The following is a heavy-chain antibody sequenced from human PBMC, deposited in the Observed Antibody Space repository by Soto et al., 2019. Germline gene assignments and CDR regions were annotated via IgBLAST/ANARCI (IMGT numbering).Heavy chain of an antibody. V-gene: IGHV3-23*01. CDR1: GFTFSSYA. D-gene: IGHD3-16*01. CDR2: ISGSGGST. Sequence: LRLSCAASGFTFSSYAMSWVRQAPGKGLEWVSAISGSGGSTYYADSVKGRFTISRDNSKNTLYLQMNSLRAEDTAVYYCAKQILPFGFRPSSGMDVWGQGTTVTVSS. J-gene: IGHJ6*02. CDR3: AKQILPFGFRPSSGMDV.